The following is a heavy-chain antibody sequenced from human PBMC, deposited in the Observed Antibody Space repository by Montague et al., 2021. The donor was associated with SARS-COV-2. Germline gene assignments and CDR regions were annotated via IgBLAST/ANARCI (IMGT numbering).Heavy chain of an antibody. CDR3: ARDSRIVGATGGMDV. Sequence: SLRLSCAASGFTFSSYWMSWVRQTPGKGLEWVANIKPDGGEKHYVDSAKGRFTISRDNAKNSLNLQMDSLGAEDTALYYCARDSRIVGATGGMDVWGQGTTVIVSS. CDR1: GFTFSSYW. CDR2: IKPDGGEK. J-gene: IGHJ6*02. V-gene: IGHV3-7*03. D-gene: IGHD1-26*01.